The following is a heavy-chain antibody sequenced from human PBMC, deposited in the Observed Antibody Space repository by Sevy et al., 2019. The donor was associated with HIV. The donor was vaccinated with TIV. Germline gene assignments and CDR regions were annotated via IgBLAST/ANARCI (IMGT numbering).Heavy chain of an antibody. CDR1: GFTFSSYS. D-gene: IGHD6-6*01. V-gene: IGHV3-21*01. Sequence: GGSLRLSCAASGFTFSSYSMNWVRQAPGKGLEWVSSISGISNYIYYADSVQGRFSISRDNAKDSLYLQMNSLRVEDTAIYYCARGVQTYDAFDIWGQGKMVTVSS. CDR3: ARGVQTYDAFDI. J-gene: IGHJ3*02. CDR2: ISGISNYI.